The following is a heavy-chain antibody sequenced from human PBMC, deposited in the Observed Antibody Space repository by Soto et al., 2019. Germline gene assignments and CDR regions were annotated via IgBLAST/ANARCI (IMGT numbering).Heavy chain of an antibody. CDR3: AKRRGIYDSRGYYNWFDP. D-gene: IGHD3-22*01. Sequence: KTSETLSLTCAVSGYSISSGYYWGWIRQPPGKGLEWIGDIYHSGSTYYNPSLKSRVTISLDTSKNQFSLKLNSVTAADTAVYYCAKRRGIYDSRGYYNWFDPWGQGTLVTVSS. J-gene: IGHJ5*02. CDR2: IYHSGST. CDR1: GYSISSGYY. V-gene: IGHV4-38-2*01.